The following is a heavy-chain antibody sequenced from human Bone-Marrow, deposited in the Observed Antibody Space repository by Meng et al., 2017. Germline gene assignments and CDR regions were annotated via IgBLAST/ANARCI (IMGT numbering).Heavy chain of an antibody. D-gene: IGHD2-15*01. CDR2: IYYSGST. V-gene: IGHV4-39*07. J-gene: IGHJ4*02. Sequence: GSLRLSCTVSGGSISSSSYYWGWIRQPPGKGLEWIGSIYYSGSTYYNPSLKSRVTISVDTSKNQFSLKLSSVTAADAAVYYCARVICSGGSCYVLDSWGQGTLVTVSS. CDR3: ARVICSGGSCYVLDS. CDR1: GGSISSSSYY.